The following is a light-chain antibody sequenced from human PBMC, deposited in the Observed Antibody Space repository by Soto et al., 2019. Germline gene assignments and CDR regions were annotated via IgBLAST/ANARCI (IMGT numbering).Light chain of an antibody. J-gene: IGLJ1*01. V-gene: IGLV2-8*01. CDR2: EVS. Sequence: QSVLTQPPSASGSFGQSVTISCTGTSSDVGGYNYVSWYQQHPGKAPKLMIYEVSERPSGVPDRFSGSKSGNTASLTVSGLQADDEADYYCSSYSGTNYHYVFGSGTQAPS. CDR3: SSYSGTNYHYV. CDR1: SSDVGGYNY.